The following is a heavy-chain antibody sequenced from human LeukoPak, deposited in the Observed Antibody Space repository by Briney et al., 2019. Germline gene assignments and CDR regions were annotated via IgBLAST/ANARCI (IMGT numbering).Heavy chain of an antibody. V-gene: IGHV1-8*01. Sequence: ASVKVSCKASGYTFTSYDINWVRQATGQGLEWMGWMNPNSGNTGYAQKFQGRVTMTRNTSVSTAYMELSSLRSEDTAVYYCARTLRGGNHVRVYYYGMDVWGHGTTVTVSS. CDR2: MNPNSGNT. D-gene: IGHD3-10*01. J-gene: IGHJ6*02. CDR3: ARTLRGGNHVRVYYYGMDV. CDR1: GYTFTSYD.